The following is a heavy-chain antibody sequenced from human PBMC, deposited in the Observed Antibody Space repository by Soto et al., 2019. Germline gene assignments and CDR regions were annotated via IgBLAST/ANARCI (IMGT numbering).Heavy chain of an antibody. Sequence: QVQLQESGPGLVKPSQTLSLTCTVSGGSISSGDYYWSWIRQPPGKGLEWIGYIYYSGSTYYNPSLKRRVTISVDTYKNQFSLKLSSVTAADTAVYYCAREVVIRRHAFDIWGQGTMVTVSS. D-gene: IGHD3-22*01. CDR1: GGSISSGDYY. J-gene: IGHJ3*02. CDR2: IYYSGST. V-gene: IGHV4-30-4*01. CDR3: AREVVIRRHAFDI.